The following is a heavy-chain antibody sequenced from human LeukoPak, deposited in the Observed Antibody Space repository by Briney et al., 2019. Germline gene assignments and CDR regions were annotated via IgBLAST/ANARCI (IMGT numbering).Heavy chain of an antibody. CDR3: ARDHPHSSSLDY. CDR2: IWYDGSNK. D-gene: IGHD6-6*01. CDR1: GFTFSSYG. Sequence: GGSLRLSCAASGFTFSSYGMHWVRQAPGKGLEWVAVIWYDGSNKYYADSVKGRFTISRDNSKTTLYLQMNSLRAEDTAVYYCARDHPHSSSLDYWGQGTLVTVSS. V-gene: IGHV3-33*01. J-gene: IGHJ4*02.